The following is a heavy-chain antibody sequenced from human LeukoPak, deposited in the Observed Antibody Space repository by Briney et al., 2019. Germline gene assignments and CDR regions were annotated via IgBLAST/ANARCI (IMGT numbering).Heavy chain of an antibody. CDR1: GYTFTDYG. J-gene: IGHJ4*02. Sequence: ASVTVSCKASGYTFTDYGISWVRPAPGQGLEWVGWISSYNGNTKYAQKVQGRITMTADTSTSTAYMELRSLRSDDTAVYYCAREGAVAGDGDFDYWGQGTLVTVSS. D-gene: IGHD6-19*01. CDR3: AREGAVAGDGDFDY. V-gene: IGHV1-18*01. CDR2: ISSYNGNT.